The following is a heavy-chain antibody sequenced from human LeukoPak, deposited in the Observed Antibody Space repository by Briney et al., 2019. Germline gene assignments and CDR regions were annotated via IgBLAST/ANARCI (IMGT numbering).Heavy chain of an antibody. CDR1: GFTFSSYS. J-gene: IGHJ4*02. V-gene: IGHV3-21*01. D-gene: IGHD5-12*01. Sequence: GGSLRLSCAASGFTFSSYSMNWVHQAPAKGLDWVSSISSSSSYIYYADSVKGRFTISRDNAKNSLYLQMNSLRAEDTAVYYCARDGSGYANFDYWGQGTLVTVSS. CDR3: ARDGSGYANFDY. CDR2: ISSSSSYI.